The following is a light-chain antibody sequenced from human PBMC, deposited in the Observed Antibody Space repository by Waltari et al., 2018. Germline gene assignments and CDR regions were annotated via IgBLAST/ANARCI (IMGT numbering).Light chain of an antibody. J-gene: IGKJ1*01. CDR3: QQYYSDPKT. CDR1: QSVFSRSSNKNY. Sequence: DIVLTQSPDSLAVSLGERAPISCKSRQSVFSRSSNKNYFAWYQQKPGQPPNVIAYWASTRGSGVPVRFSASGAGTDFTLTISGLQAEDVAVYYCQQYYSDPKTFGQGTKVEIK. CDR2: WAS. V-gene: IGKV4-1*01.